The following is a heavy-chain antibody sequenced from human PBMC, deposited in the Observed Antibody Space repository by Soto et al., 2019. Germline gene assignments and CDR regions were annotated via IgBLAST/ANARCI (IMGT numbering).Heavy chain of an antibody. CDR3: AADPGHASASYKNGMDV. Sequence: SVKVSCKASGFTLINSAVQWVRQARGQRLEWIGWIVVGSGNTNYAQKFQERVTITRDMSTSTAYMELSSLRSEDTAVYYCAADPGHASASYKNGMDVWGQ. J-gene: IGHJ6*02. V-gene: IGHV1-58*01. CDR1: GFTLINSA. D-gene: IGHD3-10*01. CDR2: IVVGSGNT.